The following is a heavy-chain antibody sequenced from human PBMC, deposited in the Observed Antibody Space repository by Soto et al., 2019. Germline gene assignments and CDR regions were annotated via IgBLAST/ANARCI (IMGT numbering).Heavy chain of an antibody. V-gene: IGHV3-7*01. D-gene: IGHD3-3*01. CDR3: ARWENYDFWSGYDTGLVRGYYGMDV. CDR1: GFTFSSYW. CDR2: IQQDGSEK. Sequence: PGGSLRLSCAASGFTFSSYWMSWVRQAPGKGLEWVANIQQDGSEKYYVDSVKGRFTISRDNDKNSLYLQMNSLRAEDTAVYYCARWENYDFWSGYDTGLVRGYYGMDVWGQGTTVTVSS. J-gene: IGHJ6*02.